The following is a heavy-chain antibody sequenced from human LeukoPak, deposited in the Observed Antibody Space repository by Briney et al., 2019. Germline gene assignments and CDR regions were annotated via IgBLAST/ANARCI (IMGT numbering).Heavy chain of an antibody. J-gene: IGHJ6*03. CDR3: ARLQRGDHYYYYMDV. CDR2: ISAYNGNT. CDR1: GYTFTSYG. Sequence: ASVKVSCKASGYTFTSYGISWVRQAPGQGLEWMGWISAYNGNTNYAQKLQGRVTMTTDTSTSTAYMGLRSLRSDDTAVYYCARLQRGDHYYYYMDVWGKGTTVTVSS. V-gene: IGHV1-18*01.